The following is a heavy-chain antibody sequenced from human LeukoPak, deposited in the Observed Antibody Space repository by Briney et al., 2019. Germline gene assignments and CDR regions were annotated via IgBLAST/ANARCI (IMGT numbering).Heavy chain of an antibody. CDR3: ARLRYDTLTGYPNDAFDI. CDR1: GFTVSNNH. V-gene: IGHV3-53*01. D-gene: IGHD3-9*01. CDR2: IYSDGSA. Sequence: GGSLRLSCADSGFTVSNNHMSWVRQAPGKGLEWVSVIYSDGSANYADSVQGRFTISRDNSKKTVNLQMNSLRAEDTAVYYCARLRYDTLTGYPNDAFDIWGQGTMVSVSS. J-gene: IGHJ3*02.